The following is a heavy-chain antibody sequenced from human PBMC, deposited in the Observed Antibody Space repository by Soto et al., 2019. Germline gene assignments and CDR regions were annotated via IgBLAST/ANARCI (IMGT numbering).Heavy chain of an antibody. J-gene: IGHJ6*02. V-gene: IGHV4-31*03. D-gene: IGHD3-16*01. CDR1: GGAISSGGYY. CDR2: IYYSGST. Sequence: QVQLQESVPGLVKPSQTLSLTCTVSGGAISSGGYYWSWIRQHPGKGLEWIGYIYYSGSTYYNPSLKSRVTISVDTSKNQFSLKLSSVTAADTAVYYFARDRGGHYGMDVWGQGTTVTVSS. CDR3: ARDRGGHYGMDV.